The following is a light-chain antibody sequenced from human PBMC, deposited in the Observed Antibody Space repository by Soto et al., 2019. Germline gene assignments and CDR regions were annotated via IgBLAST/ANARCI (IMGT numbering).Light chain of an antibody. V-gene: IGLV2-14*01. CDR1: SSDVGGYNY. CDR2: GVN. J-gene: IGLJ3*02. CDR3: FSYTSGSNLGV. Sequence: QSALTQPASVSGSPGQSITISCSGTSSDVGGYNYVSWFQQHPGKAPKLLVYGVNNRPSGVPHRFSGSKSDNTATLTISGLQAEDEGHYYCFSYTSGSNLGVFGGGTKLTVL.